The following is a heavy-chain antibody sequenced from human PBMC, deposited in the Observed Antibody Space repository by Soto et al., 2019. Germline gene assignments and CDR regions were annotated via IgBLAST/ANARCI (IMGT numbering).Heavy chain of an antibody. J-gene: IGHJ4*02. V-gene: IGHV1-69*02. D-gene: IGHD3-10*01. CDR1: GGTLSSYT. CDR2: IIPILGIA. Sequence: GASVKVSCTASGGTLSSYTISWVRQAPGQGLEWMGRIIPILGIANYAQKFQGRVTITADKSTSTAYMELSSLRSEDTAVYYCARSPGRLWFGEANFDYWGQGTLVTVSS. CDR3: ARSPGRLWFGEANFDY.